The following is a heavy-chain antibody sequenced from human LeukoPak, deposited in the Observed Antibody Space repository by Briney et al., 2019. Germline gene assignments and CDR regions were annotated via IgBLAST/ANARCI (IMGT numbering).Heavy chain of an antibody. V-gene: IGHV3-23*01. CDR1: GFTFRSYA. J-gene: IGHJ4*02. Sequence: GGSLRLSCAASGFTFRSYAMSWVRQAPGKGLEWVSTISGGGGSTDYADSVRGRFTISRDSSRNTLYLQMNSLRAEDTAVYYCAKEKALRDYDILTGYFDYWGQGTLVTVSS. CDR2: ISGGGGST. CDR3: AKEKALRDYDILTGYFDY. D-gene: IGHD3-9*01.